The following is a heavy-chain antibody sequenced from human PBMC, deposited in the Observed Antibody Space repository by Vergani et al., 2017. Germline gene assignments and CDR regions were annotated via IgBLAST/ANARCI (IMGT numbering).Heavy chain of an antibody. Sequence: QVQLVESGGGVVQPGRSLRLSCAASGFTFSSYGMHWVRQAPGKGLEWVAVISYDGSNKYYADSVKGRFTISRDNSKNTLYLQMNSLRAEDTAVYYCAKSRSWEDYYYYYMDVWGKGP. CDR1: GFTFSSYG. CDR3: AKSRSWEDYYYYYMDV. J-gene: IGHJ6*03. D-gene: IGHD1-26*01. CDR2: ISYDGSNK. V-gene: IGHV3-30*18.